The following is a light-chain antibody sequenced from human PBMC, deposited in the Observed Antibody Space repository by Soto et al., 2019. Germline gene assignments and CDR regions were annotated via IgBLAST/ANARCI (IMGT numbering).Light chain of an antibody. V-gene: IGLV2-14*03. CDR3: TSYTTTGTYV. J-gene: IGLJ1*01. CDR2: DVS. Sequence: QSVLTQPASVSGSPGQSLTISCTGAMSDLGDYNYVSWYQQHPGKAPKLMIYDVSSRPSGVSDRFSGSKSGNTASLTISGLQAEDEADYYCTSYTTTGTYVFATGTKVTVL. CDR1: MSDLGDYNY.